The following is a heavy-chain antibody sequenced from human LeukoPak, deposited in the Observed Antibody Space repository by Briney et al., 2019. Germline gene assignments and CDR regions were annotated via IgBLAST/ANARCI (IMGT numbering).Heavy chain of an antibody. CDR2: IYYSGST. Sequence: SETLSLTCTVSGGSISSGDYYWSWIRQPPGTGLEWIGYIYYSGSTYYNPSLKSRVTISVDTSKNQFSLKLSSVTAADTAVYYCARGGGPRITIFESSGYHYGMDVWGKGTTVTVSS. V-gene: IGHV4-30-4*01. CDR1: GGSISSGDYY. CDR3: ARGGGPRITIFESSGYHYGMDV. J-gene: IGHJ6*04. D-gene: IGHD3-9*01.